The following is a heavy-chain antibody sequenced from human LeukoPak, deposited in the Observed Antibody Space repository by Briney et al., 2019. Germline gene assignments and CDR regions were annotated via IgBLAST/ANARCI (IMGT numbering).Heavy chain of an antibody. J-gene: IGHJ4*02. V-gene: IGHV4-59*01. Sequence: SETLSLTCTVSGGSISSYYWSWIRQPPGKGLEWIGYIYYSRSTNYNPSLKSRVTISADTSKNQFSLKLSSVTAADTAVYYCASHSGWYRNSQFDYWGQGTLVTVSS. CDR2: IYYSRST. CDR3: ASHSGWYRNSQFDY. CDR1: GGSISSYY. D-gene: IGHD6-19*01.